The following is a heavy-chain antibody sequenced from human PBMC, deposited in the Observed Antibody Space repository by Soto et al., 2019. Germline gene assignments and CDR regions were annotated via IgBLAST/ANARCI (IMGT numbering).Heavy chain of an antibody. CDR2: ISYDGSNK. J-gene: IGHJ6*02. Sequence: GGSLRLSCASSGFTFSSYSMHWVRQAPGEGLEWVAVISYDGSNKYYADSVKGRFTISRDNSKNTLYLQMNSLRAEDTAVYYCARDTGSWPKMKYYYYYGMDVWGQGTTVTVSS. V-gene: IGHV3-30-3*01. CDR1: GFTFSSYS. CDR3: ARDTGSWPKMKYYYYYGMDV. D-gene: IGHD6-13*01.